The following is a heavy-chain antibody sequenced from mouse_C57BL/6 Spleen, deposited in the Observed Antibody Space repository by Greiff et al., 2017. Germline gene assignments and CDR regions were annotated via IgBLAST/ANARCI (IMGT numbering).Heavy chain of an antibody. D-gene: IGHD2-2*01. CDR2: IYPGDGDT. J-gene: IGHJ2*01. CDR3: AYGYGGDY. Sequence: QVQLQQSGPELVKPGASVKISCKASGYAFSSSWMNWVKQRPGKGLEWIGRIYPGDGDTNYNGKFKGKATLTADKSSSTAYMQLSSLTSEDSAVYFCAYGYGGDYWGQGTTLTVSS. CDR1: GYAFSSSW. V-gene: IGHV1-82*01.